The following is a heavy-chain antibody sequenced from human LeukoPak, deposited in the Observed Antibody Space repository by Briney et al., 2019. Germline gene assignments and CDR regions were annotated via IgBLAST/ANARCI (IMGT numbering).Heavy chain of an antibody. D-gene: IGHD3-16*01. V-gene: IGHV1-69*13. CDR2: IIPIFGTA. CDR3: ARKYYDYVGAELGGFYI. J-gene: IGHJ3*02. Sequence: ASVKVSCKASGGTFSSYAISWVRQAPGQGLEWMGGIIPIFGTANYAQKFQGRVTITADESTSTAYMELSSLRSEDTAVYYCARKYYDYVGAELGGFYIWGQGAMV. CDR1: GGTFSSYA.